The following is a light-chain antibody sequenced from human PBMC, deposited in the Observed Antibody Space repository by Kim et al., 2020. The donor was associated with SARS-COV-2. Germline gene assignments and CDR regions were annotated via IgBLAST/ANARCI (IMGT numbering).Light chain of an antibody. CDR3: QQYTSYPYT. CDR2: KAS. Sequence: SASVGNRVTITCRASQSISSWVAWYQQKPGKAPKLLIYKASSLESGVPSRFSGSGSGTEFTLTISSLQPDDFATYYRQQYTSYPYTFGQGTKLEIK. CDR1: QSISSW. J-gene: IGKJ2*01. V-gene: IGKV1-5*03.